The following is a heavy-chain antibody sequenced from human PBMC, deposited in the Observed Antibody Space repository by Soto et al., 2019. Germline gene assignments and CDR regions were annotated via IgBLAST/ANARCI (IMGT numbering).Heavy chain of an antibody. CDR2: INHSGST. J-gene: IGHJ5*02. CDR1: GGSFSGYY. CDR3: ARGNQLVVPAASSWFDP. V-gene: IGHV4-34*01. Sequence: SETLSLTCAVYGGSFSGYYWSWIRQPPGKGLEWIGEINHSGSTNYNPSLKSRVTISVDTSKNQFSLKLSSVTAADTAVYYCARGNQLVVPAASSWFDPWGQGTLVTVSS. D-gene: IGHD2-2*01.